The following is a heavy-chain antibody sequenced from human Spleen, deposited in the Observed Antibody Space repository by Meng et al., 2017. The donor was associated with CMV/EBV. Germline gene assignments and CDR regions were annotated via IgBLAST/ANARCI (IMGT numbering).Heavy chain of an antibody. CDR1: GYRFPSHW. CDR3: ARLVDLGLTPTIGDFNWFDP. Sequence: GESLKISCKASGYRFPSHWIAWVRQMPGKGLEWMGIIFPGDSDTRYSPSFQGHVTISVDTSINTAYLQWSGLRASDTAIYYCARLVDLGLTPTIGDFNWFDPWGQGTLVTVSS. CDR2: IFPGDSDT. V-gene: IGHV5-51*01. D-gene: IGHD2-8*01. J-gene: IGHJ5*02.